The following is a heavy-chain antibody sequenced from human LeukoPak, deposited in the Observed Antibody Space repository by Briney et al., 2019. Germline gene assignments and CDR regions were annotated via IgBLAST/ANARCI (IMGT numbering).Heavy chain of an antibody. V-gene: IGHV1-46*01. D-gene: IGHD6-19*01. CDR2: INTSGGST. J-gene: IGHJ6*03. Sequence: ASVKVSCKASGYSFTSHHMHWVRQAPGQGLEWMGIINTSGGSTNYAQKFQGRVTMTRDTSTSTVYMELSSLRSEDTAVYYCARDHYSSGWYSPYYYYYYYMDVWGKGTTVTISS. CDR3: ARDHYSSGWYSPYYYYYYYMDV. CDR1: GYSFTSHH.